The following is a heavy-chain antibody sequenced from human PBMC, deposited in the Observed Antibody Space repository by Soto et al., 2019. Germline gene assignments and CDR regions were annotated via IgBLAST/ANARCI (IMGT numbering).Heavy chain of an antibody. CDR3: ATDKSSSPFDY. CDR1: GFTFSSYA. V-gene: IGHV3-33*08. D-gene: IGHD2-2*01. J-gene: IGHJ4*02. Sequence: HPGGSLGLSCAASGFTFSSYAMQWVRQAPGKGLEWVAVIWHDGSIQQYADSVKGRFTISRDNSKNTLSLQMNSLRAEDTAMYYCATDKSSSPFDYWGPGTLVTVSS. CDR2: IWHDGSIQ.